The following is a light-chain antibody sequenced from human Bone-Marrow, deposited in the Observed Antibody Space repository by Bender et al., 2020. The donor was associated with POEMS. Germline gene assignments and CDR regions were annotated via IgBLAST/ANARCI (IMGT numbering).Light chain of an antibody. J-gene: IGLJ3*02. V-gene: IGLV1-40*01. CDR2: NNE. CDR3: QSYDSSLSAWV. Sequence: QSVLTQPPSVSGAPGQTVTISCTGTSSNMGAGYGVNWYQQLPGTAPKLLIYNNETRPSGVPDRFSASKSGTSASLAITGLQAEDEADYYCQSYDSSLSAWVFGGGTKVTVL. CDR1: SSNMGAGYG.